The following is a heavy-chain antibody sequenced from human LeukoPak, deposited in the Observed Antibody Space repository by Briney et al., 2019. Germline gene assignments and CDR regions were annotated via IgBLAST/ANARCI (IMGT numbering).Heavy chain of an antibody. Sequence: GGSLRLSCAASGFTVSNNYMSWVRQGPGKGLEWVSLIDSGGGAHYADSVKGRFTISRDNSQNTLYLQVNSLRAEDTAVYYCARDQNYWGQGTLVTVSS. CDR3: ARDQNY. V-gene: IGHV3-66*01. CDR2: IDSGGGA. J-gene: IGHJ4*02. CDR1: GFTVSNNY.